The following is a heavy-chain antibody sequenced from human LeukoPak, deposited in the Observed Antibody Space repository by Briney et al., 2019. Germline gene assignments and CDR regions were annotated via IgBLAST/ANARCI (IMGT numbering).Heavy chain of an antibody. V-gene: IGHV1-69*05. J-gene: IGHJ6*04. CDR1: GGAFSSYA. D-gene: IGHD2-2*01. Sequence: SVKVSCKASGGAFSSYAISWVRQAPGQGLEWMGGIIPIFGTANYAQKFQGRVTITTDESTSTAYMELSSLRSEDTAVYYCARGNCSSTSCYLLDVWGKGTTVTVSS. CDR3: ARGNCSSTSCYLLDV. CDR2: IIPIFGTA.